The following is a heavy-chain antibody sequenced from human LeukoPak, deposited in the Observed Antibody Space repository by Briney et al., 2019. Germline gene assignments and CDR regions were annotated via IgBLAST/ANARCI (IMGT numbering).Heavy chain of an antibody. CDR3: ARVSSNNWYNERGAFDI. CDR2: IYYSGST. Sequence: SETLSLTCTVSGGSISSYYWSWIRQPPGKGLEWIGYIYYSGSTNYNPSLKSRVTISVDTSKNQFSLKLSSVTSADTAVYYCARVSSNNWYNERGAFDIWGQGTMVTVSS. CDR1: GGSISSYY. J-gene: IGHJ3*02. D-gene: IGHD6-13*01. V-gene: IGHV4-59*01.